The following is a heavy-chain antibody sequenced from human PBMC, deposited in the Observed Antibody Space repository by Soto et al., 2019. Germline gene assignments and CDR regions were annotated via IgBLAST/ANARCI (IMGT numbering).Heavy chain of an antibody. Sequence: QVQLQESGPGLVKPSETLSLTCTVSGGSISSYYWSWIRQPPGKGLEWIGYIYYSGSTNYNPSLKSQVTISVDTPKNQFSLKLSSVTAADTAVYYCARRYGALFDYWGQGTLVTVSS. CDR1: GGSISSYY. CDR3: ARRYGALFDY. CDR2: IYYSGST. J-gene: IGHJ4*02. D-gene: IGHD4-17*01. V-gene: IGHV4-59*08.